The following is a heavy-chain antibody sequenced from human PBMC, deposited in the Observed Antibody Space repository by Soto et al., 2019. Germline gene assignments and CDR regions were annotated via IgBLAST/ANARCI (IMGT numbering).Heavy chain of an antibody. CDR2: IIPILGIA. V-gene: IGHV1-69*08. CDR3: ARDYDFWSGHKDVLGFFQH. Sequence: QVQLVQSGAEVKKPGSSVKVSCKASGGTFSSYTIRWVRQAPGQGLEWMGRIIPILGIANYAQKFQGRVTITADKSTSTAYMELSSLRSEDTAVYYCARDYDFWSGHKDVLGFFQHWGQGTLVTVSS. CDR1: GGTFSSYT. J-gene: IGHJ1*01. D-gene: IGHD3-3*01.